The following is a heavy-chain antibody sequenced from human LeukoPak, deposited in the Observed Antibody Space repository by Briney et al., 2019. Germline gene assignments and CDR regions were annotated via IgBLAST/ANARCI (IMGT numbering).Heavy chain of an antibody. CDR3: VNGGYFAFDI. D-gene: IGHD3-22*01. CDR2: IKQDGSEK. J-gene: IGHJ3*02. Sequence: PGGSLRLSCAASGFTFSSYWMSWVRQAPGKGLERVANIKQDGSEKYYVDSVKGRFTISRDNAKNSLYLQMNSLRAEDTAVYYCVNGGYFAFDIWGQGTMVTVSS. CDR1: GFTFSSYW. V-gene: IGHV3-7*01.